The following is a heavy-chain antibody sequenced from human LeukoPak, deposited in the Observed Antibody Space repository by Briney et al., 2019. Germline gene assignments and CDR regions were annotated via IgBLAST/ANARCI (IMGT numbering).Heavy chain of an antibody. CDR1: GYTFTTYY. CDR2: INPGGGDT. J-gene: IGHJ4*02. D-gene: IGHD2-8*02. V-gene: IGHV1-46*01. CDR3: ARGGGVQTIHPPFDY. Sequence: ASVKVSCKASGYTFTTYYMHWVRQAPGQGLEWMGRINPGGGDTKYTQKFQGRVTMTRDTSTSTVYMELSSLTSDDTAVYFCARGGGVQTIHPPFDYWGQGALVTVSS.